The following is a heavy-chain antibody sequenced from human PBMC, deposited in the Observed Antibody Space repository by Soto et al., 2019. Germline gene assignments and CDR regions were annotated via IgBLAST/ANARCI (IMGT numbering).Heavy chain of an antibody. CDR1: GYTFTSYG. J-gene: IGHJ4*02. CDR2: ISAYNGNT. D-gene: IGHD3-9*01. Sequence: QVQLVQSGAEVKKPGASVKVSCKASGYTFTSYGISWVRQAPGQGLEWMGWISAYNGNTNYAQKLQGRVTMTTDTSTSTAYMELRSLRSDDTAVYYCARDRGRAYYDILTGYLPFYYWGQGTLVTVSS. CDR3: ARDRGRAYYDILTGYLPFYY. V-gene: IGHV1-18*01.